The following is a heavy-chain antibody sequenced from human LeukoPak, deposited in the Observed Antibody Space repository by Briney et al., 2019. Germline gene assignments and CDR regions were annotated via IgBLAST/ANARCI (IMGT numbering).Heavy chain of an antibody. CDR1: GVSINTCCYC. Sequence: KPSETLSLTCAVSGVSINTCCYCWTWIRQPPGKGLEWIGYKYYSGSTRYNSSLRSRLTISLDTSKNQFSLRLTSVTAADTAVYYCARGRSYGFDFDSWGQGTLVIVSS. CDR3: ARGRSYGFDFDS. CDR2: KYYSGST. J-gene: IGHJ4*02. D-gene: IGHD5-18*01. V-gene: IGHV4-61*01.